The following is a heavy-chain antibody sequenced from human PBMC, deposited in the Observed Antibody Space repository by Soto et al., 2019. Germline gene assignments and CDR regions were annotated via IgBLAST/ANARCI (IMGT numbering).Heavy chain of an antibody. V-gene: IGHV1-46*01. CDR1: GYTFTSYY. Sequence: GASVKVSCKASGYTFTSYYMHWVRQAPGQGLEWMGIINPSGGSTSYAQKFQGRVTMTRDTSTSTVYMELSSLRSEDTAVYYCARVAGATYYYDSSGYYYFDYWGQGTLVTVS. D-gene: IGHD3-22*01. J-gene: IGHJ4*02. CDR3: ARVAGATYYYDSSGYYYFDY. CDR2: INPSGGST.